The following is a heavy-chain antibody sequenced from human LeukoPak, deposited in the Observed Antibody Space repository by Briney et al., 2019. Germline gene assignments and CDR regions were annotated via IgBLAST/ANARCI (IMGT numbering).Heavy chain of an antibody. CDR2: ISWDGGLT. Sequence: GGSLRLSCAASGFTFDDYTMHWVRQAPGKGLEWVSLISWDGGLTYYADSVKGRFTISRDNSKNSLYLQMNSLRTEDAALYFCAKTNSGFDPPDYWGQGTLVTVSS. CDR1: GFTFDDYT. CDR3: AKTNSGFDPPDY. V-gene: IGHV3-43*01. J-gene: IGHJ4*02. D-gene: IGHD5-12*01.